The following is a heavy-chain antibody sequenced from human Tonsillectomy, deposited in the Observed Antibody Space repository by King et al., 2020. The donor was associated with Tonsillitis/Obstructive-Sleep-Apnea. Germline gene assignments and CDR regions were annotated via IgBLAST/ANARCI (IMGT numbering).Heavy chain of an antibody. CDR1: GYSIRSSDW. Sequence: VQLQESGPGLVKPSDTLSLTCVVSGYSIRSSDWWGWVRQPPGKGLEWIGYIYYSGSTYDNSSLKSRVTMSVDTSKNQFSLKLRSVTAVDTAVYYCARSRTYGRSLAYYYYMDVWGQGTTVTVSS. CDR3: ARSRTYGRSLAYYYYMDV. D-gene: IGHD2-8*01. CDR2: IYYSGST. V-gene: IGHV4-28*01. J-gene: IGHJ6*03.